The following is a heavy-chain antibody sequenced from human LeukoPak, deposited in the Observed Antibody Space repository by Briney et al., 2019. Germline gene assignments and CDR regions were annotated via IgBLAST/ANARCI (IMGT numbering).Heavy chain of an antibody. CDR1: GFTFSSYS. J-gene: IGHJ4*02. V-gene: IGHV3-48*02. CDR3: ARADADKYCFDY. CDR2: ISSSSSTI. Sequence: GGSLRLSCAASGFTFSSYSMNWVRQAPGKGLEWVSYISSSSSTIYYADSMKGRFTISRDNAKNSLFLQMNSLRDEDTAVYYCARADADKYCFDYWGQGTLVTVSS.